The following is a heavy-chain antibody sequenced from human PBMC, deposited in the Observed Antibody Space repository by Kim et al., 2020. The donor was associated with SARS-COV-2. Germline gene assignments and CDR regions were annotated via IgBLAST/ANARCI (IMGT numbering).Heavy chain of an antibody. J-gene: IGHJ3*02. Sequence: DSVKGRFTISRDNAKNSLYLQMNSLRAEDTAVYYCARDYSSSWYFAFDIWGQGTMVTVSS. CDR3: ARDYSSSWYFAFDI. V-gene: IGHV3-21*01. D-gene: IGHD6-13*01.